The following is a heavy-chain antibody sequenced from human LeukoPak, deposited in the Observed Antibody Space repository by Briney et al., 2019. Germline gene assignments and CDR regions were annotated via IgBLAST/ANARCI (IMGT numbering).Heavy chain of an antibody. V-gene: IGHV1-8*01. D-gene: IGHD6-19*01. Sequence: ASVKVSCKASGYTSTSYDINWVRQATGQGLEWMGWINPNTGKTGYTQKFQGRVTMTRNTSISTAYMELSSLRSEDTAVYYCARAVGSGWYPFPYWGQGTLVTVSS. CDR3: ARAVGSGWYPFPY. CDR2: INPNTGKT. CDR1: GYTSTSYD. J-gene: IGHJ4*02.